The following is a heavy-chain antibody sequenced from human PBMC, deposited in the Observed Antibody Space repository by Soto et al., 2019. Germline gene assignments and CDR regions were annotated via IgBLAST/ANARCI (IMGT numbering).Heavy chain of an antibody. V-gene: IGHV4-4*08. D-gene: IGHD2-2*03. Sequence: QVQLQESGPGLVKPSETLSLTCTVSGDSITSYYWSWIRQPPGKALEWIGYIYNSGSTDNNPSLKSRVTIYLEPAKKQFSLKLKSVTAADTAVYYCARDLGIGSGPFDAWGQGTMVTVSA. CDR3: ARDLGIGSGPFDA. CDR1: GDSITSYY. CDR2: IYNSGST. J-gene: IGHJ3*01.